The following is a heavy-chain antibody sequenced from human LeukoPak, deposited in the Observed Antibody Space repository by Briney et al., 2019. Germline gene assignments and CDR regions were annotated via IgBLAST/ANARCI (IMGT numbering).Heavy chain of an antibody. CDR2: ISSSSSYI. V-gene: IGHV3-21*01. Sequence: GGSLRLSCAASGFTFSSYSMNWVRQAPGKGLEWVSSISSSSSYIYYADSVKGRFTISRDNAKNSLYLQMNSLRAEDTAVYYCARDQGYGSGSYYNYYYYYMDVWGKGTTVTVSS. CDR3: ARDQGYGSGSYYNYYYYYMDV. J-gene: IGHJ6*03. CDR1: GFTFSSYS. D-gene: IGHD3-10*01.